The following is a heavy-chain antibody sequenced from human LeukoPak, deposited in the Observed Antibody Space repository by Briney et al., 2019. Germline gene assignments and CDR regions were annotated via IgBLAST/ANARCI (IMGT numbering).Heavy chain of an antibody. J-gene: IGHJ5*02. CDR1: GFTISVNY. CDR2: IYSGGNT. CDR3: AKVLPIYFSPSSWFDP. Sequence: GGSLRLSCAAFGFTISVNYMSWVRQAPGKGLECVSVIYSGGNTDYADSVKGRFTISRDNSKNTLYLQMNSLRAEDTAVYYCAKVLPIYFSPSSWFDPWGQGTLVTVSS. D-gene: IGHD3-3*01. V-gene: IGHV3-66*01.